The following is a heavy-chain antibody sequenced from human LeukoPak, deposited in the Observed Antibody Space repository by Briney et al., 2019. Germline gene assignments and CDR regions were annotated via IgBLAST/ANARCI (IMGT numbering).Heavy chain of an antibody. CDR1: GYTFTNFG. D-gene: IGHD6-19*01. V-gene: IGHV1-18*01. J-gene: IGHJ4*02. Sequence: ASVKVSCKASGYTFTNFGISWVRQAPGQGLEWMGWISAHNGNTDYAQKLQGRVTMTTDTSTSTAYMELRSLRSDDTAVYCCARDHGVAVAGTWGYWGQGTLVTVSS. CDR2: ISAHNGNT. CDR3: ARDHGVAVAGTWGY.